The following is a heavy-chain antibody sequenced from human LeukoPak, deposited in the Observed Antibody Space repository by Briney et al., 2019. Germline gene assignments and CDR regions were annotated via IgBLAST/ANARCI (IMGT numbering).Heavy chain of an antibody. J-gene: IGHJ4*02. D-gene: IGHD1-1*01. CDR1: GGSISSYY. CDR2: IYYSGST. Sequence: SETLSLPCTVSGGSISSYYWSWLRQPPGKGLEWLASIYYSGSTYYNPSHKSRVTISVDTSKNQFSLKLSSVTAADTAVYYCARDQQVGKGWNPIYWGQGTLVTVSS. V-gene: IGHV4-59*01. CDR3: ARDQQVGKGWNPIY.